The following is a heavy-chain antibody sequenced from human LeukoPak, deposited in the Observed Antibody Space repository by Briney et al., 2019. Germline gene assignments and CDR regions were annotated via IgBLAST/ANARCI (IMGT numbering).Heavy chain of an antibody. CDR3: ARYDGYDLRY. V-gene: IGHV3-7*04. Sequence: GGSLRLSCAASGFIFSNYWMSWVRQAPGKGLEWVAKINEGGSEKHYVDSVKGRFTISRDNAKNSLYLEMNGRRAEDTAVYYSARYDGYDLRYWGQGTLVTVSS. J-gene: IGHJ4*02. CDR2: INEGGSEK. D-gene: IGHD3-3*01. CDR1: GFIFSNYW.